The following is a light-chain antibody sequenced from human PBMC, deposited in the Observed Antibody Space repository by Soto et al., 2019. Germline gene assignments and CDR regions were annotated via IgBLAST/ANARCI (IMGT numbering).Light chain of an antibody. CDR2: LYSDGSH. V-gene: IGLV4-69*01. J-gene: IGLJ2*01. Sequence: QSVLTQSPSASASLGASVKLTCTLISGRTSYTIAWHPQQPGKGPRYLMKLYSDGSHIRGDGIPDSFSGSTSGAERSLTISTLQSEDEADYYCQTWENDFKWQFGGGTQLTVL. CDR1: SGRTSYT. CDR3: QTWENDFKWQ.